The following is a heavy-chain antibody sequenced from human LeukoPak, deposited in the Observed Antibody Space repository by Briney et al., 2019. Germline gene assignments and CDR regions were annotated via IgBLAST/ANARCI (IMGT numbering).Heavy chain of an antibody. D-gene: IGHD6-13*01. CDR3: ARDLMGIAYRGAFYY. J-gene: IGHJ4*02. CDR2: ITSSSSGSTI. Sequence: GGSLRLSCAASGFTFSSYNMNWVRQAPGKGPEWVSSITSSSSGSTIYYADSVKGRFTISRDNAKNSLYLQMNSLRAEDTAVYYCARDLMGIAYRGAFYYWGQGTLVTVSS. V-gene: IGHV3-21*04. CDR1: GFTFSSYN.